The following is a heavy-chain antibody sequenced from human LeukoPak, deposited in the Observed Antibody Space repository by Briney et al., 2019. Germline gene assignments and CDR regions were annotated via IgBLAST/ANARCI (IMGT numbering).Heavy chain of an antibody. J-gene: IGHJ3*02. CDR3: ASRINDAFDI. Sequence: GESLKISGKGSGYSFIHFWIGWVRQMPVKGLEWMGIIYPGDSDTRYSPSFQGQVTISADKSISTAYLQWSSLKASDTAMYYCASRINDAFDIWGQGTMVTVSS. V-gene: IGHV5-51*01. CDR1: GYSFIHFW. CDR2: IYPGDSDT.